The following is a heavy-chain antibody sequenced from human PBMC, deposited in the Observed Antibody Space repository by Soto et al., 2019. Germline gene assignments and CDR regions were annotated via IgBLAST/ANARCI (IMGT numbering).Heavy chain of an antibody. J-gene: IGHJ3*02. Sequence: QVQLVQSGAEVKKPGASVKVSCQASGYAFTTYDIHWVRQASGQGLEWVGRLNPNSGDTVYAQRFRGRVTLTRDTSKNTAYMELSSLRSDDTAVYYCASRYRVVTSIHAVDMWGQGTMVTVSS. D-gene: IGHD2-21*02. CDR3: ASRYRVVTSIHAVDM. V-gene: IGHV1-8*01. CDR1: GYAFTTYD. CDR2: LNPNSGDT.